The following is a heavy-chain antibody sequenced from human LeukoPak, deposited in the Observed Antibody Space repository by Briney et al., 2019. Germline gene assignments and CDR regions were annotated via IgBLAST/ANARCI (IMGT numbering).Heavy chain of an antibody. CDR2: IWYDGSNK. J-gene: IGHJ4*02. CDR1: GFTFSSYD. Sequence: QPGRSLRLSCAASGFTFSSYDMHWVRQAPGKGLEWVAVIWYDGSNKYYADSVKGRFTISRDNSKNTLYLQMNSLRAEDTAVYYCARDGDLDYGGNFPFDYWGQGTLVTVSS. V-gene: IGHV3-33*08. CDR3: ARDGDLDYGGNFPFDY. D-gene: IGHD4-23*01.